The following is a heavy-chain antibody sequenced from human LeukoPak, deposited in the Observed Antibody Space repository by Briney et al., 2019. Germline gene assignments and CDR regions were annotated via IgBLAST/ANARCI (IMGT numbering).Heavy chain of an antibody. J-gene: IGHJ6*03. CDR1: GYRFTSYW. V-gene: IGHV5-51*01. D-gene: IGHD5-18*01. Sequence: GESLQISCNGSGYRFTSYWIGWVRQMPGKGLEWMGIIYPGDSDTRYSPSFQGQVTISADKSISTAYLQWSSLKASDTAMYYCARQRKNDGYSSLITYMDGWGKGTTVTISS. CDR3: ARQRKNDGYSSLITYMDG. CDR2: IYPGDSDT.